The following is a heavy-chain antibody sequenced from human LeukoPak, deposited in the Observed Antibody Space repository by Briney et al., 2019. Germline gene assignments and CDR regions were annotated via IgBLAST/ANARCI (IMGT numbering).Heavy chain of an antibody. V-gene: IGHV4-30-4*01. CDR2: IYYSGRT. Sequence: SQTLSLTCTVSGGSITSGDYYWSWLRQPPGKGLEWIGYIYYSGRTYYNPSLKSRVSISVDTSKNQFSLQLSSVTAADPAVYYCARVYDFWSGYSFGAFNIWGQGTMVTVSS. CDR3: ARVYDFWSGYSFGAFNI. CDR1: GGSITSGDYY. D-gene: IGHD3-3*01. J-gene: IGHJ3*02.